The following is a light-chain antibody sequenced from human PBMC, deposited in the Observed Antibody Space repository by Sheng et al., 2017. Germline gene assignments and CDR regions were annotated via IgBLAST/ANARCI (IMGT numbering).Light chain of an antibody. CDR1: NIGSKS. V-gene: IGLV3-21*02. J-gene: IGLJ3*02. CDR3: QVWVSSSDQRWV. Sequence: SYVLTQPPSVSVAPGQTATITXGGKNIGSKSVHWYQQKPGQAPVLVVYDETDRPSGIPERFSWLQLWDHGHPDHQQGRKAGDEADYFCQVWVSSSDQRWVFGGGTKLTVL. CDR2: DET.